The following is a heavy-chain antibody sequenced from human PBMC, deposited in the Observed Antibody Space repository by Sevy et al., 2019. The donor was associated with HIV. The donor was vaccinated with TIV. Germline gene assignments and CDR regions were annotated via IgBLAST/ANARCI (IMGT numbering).Heavy chain of an antibody. V-gene: IGHV4-34*01. CDR3: ARTYIVVVVAATPGWFDP. CDR2: INHSGST. CDR1: GGSFSGYY. J-gene: IGHJ5*02. Sequence: SETLSLTCAVYGGSFSGYYWSWIRQPPGKGLEWIGEINHSGSTNYNPSLKSRVTISVDTSKNQFSLMLSSVTAADTAVYYCARTYIVVVVAATPGWFDPWGQGTLVTVSS. D-gene: IGHD2-15*01.